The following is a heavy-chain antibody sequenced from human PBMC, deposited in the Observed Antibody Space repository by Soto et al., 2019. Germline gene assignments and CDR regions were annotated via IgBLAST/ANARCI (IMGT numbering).Heavy chain of an antibody. CDR1: GGTFSSYA. CDR2: IIPIFDTA. CDR3: ATHPMATITYYSGMDG. J-gene: IGHJ6*02. V-gene: IGHV1-69*12. D-gene: IGHD5-12*01. Sequence: QVQLVQSGAEVKKPGSSVRVSCKASGGTFSSYAISWVRQAPGQGLEWMGGIIPIFDTADYAQKFQGRVTITADESTSTAYMALSSLRSEDTAVYSCATHPMATITYYSGMDGWGQGTTVTVSS.